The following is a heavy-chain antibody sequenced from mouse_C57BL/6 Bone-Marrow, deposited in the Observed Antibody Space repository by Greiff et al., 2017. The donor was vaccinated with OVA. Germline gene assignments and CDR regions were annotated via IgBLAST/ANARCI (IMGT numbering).Heavy chain of an antibody. J-gene: IGHJ4*01. CDR1: GYAFSSYW. D-gene: IGHD1-1*01. Sequence: VQLQQSGAELVKPGASVKISCKASGYAFSSYWMNWVKQRPGKGLEWIGQIYPGDGDTNYNGKFKGKATLTADKSSSTAYMQLSSLTSEDSAVYFCARQGLTTVVASPSYYAMDYWGQGTSVTVSS. CDR2: IYPGDGDT. CDR3: ARQGLTTVVASPSYYAMDY. V-gene: IGHV1-80*01.